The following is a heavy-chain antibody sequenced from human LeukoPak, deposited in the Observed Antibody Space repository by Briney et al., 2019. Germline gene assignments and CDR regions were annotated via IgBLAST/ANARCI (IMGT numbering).Heavy chain of an antibody. D-gene: IGHD3-22*01. Sequence: GGSLRLSCAASGFTFSSYSMNWVRQAPGKGLEWVSYISSSSSTIYYADSVKGRFTTSRDNAKNSLYLQMNSLRAEDTAVYYCAREDYYDSSGSLDYWGQGTLVTVSS. J-gene: IGHJ4*02. CDR2: ISSSSSTI. CDR3: AREDYYDSSGSLDY. CDR1: GFTFSSYS. V-gene: IGHV3-48*01.